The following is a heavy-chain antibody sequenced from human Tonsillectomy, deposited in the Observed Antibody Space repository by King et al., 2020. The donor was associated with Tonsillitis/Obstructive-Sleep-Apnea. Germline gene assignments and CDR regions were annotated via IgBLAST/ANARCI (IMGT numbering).Heavy chain of an antibody. D-gene: IGHD4-17*01. CDR2: ISSSGSTI. V-gene: IGHV3-48*03. J-gene: IGHJ4*02. CDR1: GFTFSSYE. CDR3: ARSPTVTTVGLDY. Sequence: VQLVESGGGLVQPGGSLRLSCAASGFTFSSYEMNWVRQAPGKGLEWVSYISSSGSTIYYADSVKGRFTISRDNAKNSLYLQMISLRAEDTAVYYCARSPTVTTVGLDYWGQGTLVTVSS.